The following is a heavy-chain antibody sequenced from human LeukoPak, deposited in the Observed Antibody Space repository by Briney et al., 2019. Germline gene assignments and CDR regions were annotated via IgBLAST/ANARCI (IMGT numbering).Heavy chain of an antibody. Sequence: GSLRLSCAASGFTFSDYYMSWIRQPPGKGLEWIGEINHSGSTNYNPSLKSRVTISVDTSKNQFSLKLSSVTAADTAVYYCARGRYYDSIMAPFDYWGQGTLVTVSS. CDR3: ARGRYYDSIMAPFDY. CDR1: GFTFSDYY. CDR2: INHSGST. J-gene: IGHJ4*02. D-gene: IGHD3-22*01. V-gene: IGHV4-34*01.